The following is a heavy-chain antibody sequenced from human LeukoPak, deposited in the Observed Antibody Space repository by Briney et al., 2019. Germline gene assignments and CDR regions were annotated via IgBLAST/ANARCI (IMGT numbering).Heavy chain of an antibody. CDR3: ARYLHRSVTTVYYYYYMDV. V-gene: IGHV1-69*06. D-gene: IGHD4-17*01. J-gene: IGHJ6*03. CDR2: IIPIFGTA. Sequence: GASVKVSCKASGGTFSSYAISWVRQAPGQGLEWMGGIIPIFGTANYAQKFQGRVTITADKSTSTAYMELSSLRSEDTAVYYCARYLHRSVTTVYYYYYMDVWGKGTTVTVSS. CDR1: GGTFSSYA.